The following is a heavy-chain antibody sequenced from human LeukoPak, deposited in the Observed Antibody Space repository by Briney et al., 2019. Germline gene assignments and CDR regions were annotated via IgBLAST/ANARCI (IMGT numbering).Heavy chain of an antibody. CDR3: ARHGYSDSSDYALDH. Sequence: SETLSLTCAVYGGSFSGYYWSWIRQPPGKGLEWIGEINHSGSTNYNPSLKSRVTISVDTSKNQFSLKLSSVTAADTAVYYCARHGYSDSSDYALDHWGQGTLVTVSS. J-gene: IGHJ4*02. V-gene: IGHV4-34*01. CDR1: GGSFSGYY. D-gene: IGHD3-22*01. CDR2: INHSGST.